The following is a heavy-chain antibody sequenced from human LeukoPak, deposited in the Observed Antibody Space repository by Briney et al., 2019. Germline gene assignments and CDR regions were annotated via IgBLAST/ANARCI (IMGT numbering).Heavy chain of an antibody. CDR1: GYTFTSYA. V-gene: IGHV1-3*01. D-gene: IGHD6-6*01. J-gene: IGHJ6*02. CDR3: ARDRIAVRLKHYYYYYGMGV. CDR2: INAGNGNT. Sequence: ASVKVSCKASGYTFTSYAMHWVRQAPGQRLEWMGWINAGNGNTKYSQKFQGRVTITRDTSASTAYMELSSLRSEDTAVYYCARDRIAVRLKHYYYYYGMGVWGQGTTVTVSS.